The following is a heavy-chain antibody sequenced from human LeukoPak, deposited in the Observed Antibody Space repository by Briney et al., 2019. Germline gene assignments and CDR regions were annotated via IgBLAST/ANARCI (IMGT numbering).Heavy chain of an antibody. CDR3: AREAYEPGNFWVQPQPRGTVYNGMDV. J-gene: IGHJ6*02. CDR1: GFTFSSYA. V-gene: IGHV3-23*01. D-gene: IGHD3-22*01. CDR2: ISGSGGST. Sequence: SGGSLRLSCAASGFTFSSYAMSWVRQAPGKGLEWVSAISGSGGSTYYADSVKGRFTISRDNSKNTLYLQMNSLRADDTATYYCAREAYEPGNFWVQPQPRGTVYNGMDVWGQGTTVTVSS.